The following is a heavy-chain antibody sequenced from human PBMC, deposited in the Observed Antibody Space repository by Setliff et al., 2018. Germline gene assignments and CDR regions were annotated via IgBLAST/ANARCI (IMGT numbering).Heavy chain of an antibody. CDR2: IYYSGRT. V-gene: IGHV4-39*01. CDR1: GGSIRSSGYY. Sequence: PSETLSLTCTVPGGSIRSSGYYWSWIRQPPGKGLEWIGNIYYSGRTYYNPSLKSRVTISVDTSKNQFSLKLTSVTAADTAVYYCAKITGMVGATPYYFDYWGQGTLVTVSS. J-gene: IGHJ4*02. D-gene: IGHD1-26*01. CDR3: AKITGMVGATPYYFDY.